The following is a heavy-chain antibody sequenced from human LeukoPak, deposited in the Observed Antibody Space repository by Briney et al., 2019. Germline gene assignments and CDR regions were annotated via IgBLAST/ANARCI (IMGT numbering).Heavy chain of an antibody. Sequence: ASVKVSCKASGYTFTGYYMHWVRQAPGQGLEWMGWINPNSGGTNYAQKFQGRVTMTRDTSISTAYMELSRLRSDDTAVYYCARDLVGPYYYDSSGRGYYFDYWGQGTLVTVSS. CDR3: ARDLVGPYYYDSSGRGYYFDY. V-gene: IGHV1-2*02. CDR2: INPNSGGT. D-gene: IGHD3-22*01. CDR1: GYTFTGYY. J-gene: IGHJ4*02.